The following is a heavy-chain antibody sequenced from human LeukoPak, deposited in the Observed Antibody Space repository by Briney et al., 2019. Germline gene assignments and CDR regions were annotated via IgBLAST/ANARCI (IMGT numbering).Heavy chain of an antibody. J-gene: IGHJ6*02. D-gene: IGHD3-10*01. CDR3: AKEEYYYGSGSGYYYYYGMDV. CDR2: ISYDGSNK. CDR1: GFTFSSYG. V-gene: IGHV3-30*18. Sequence: GSLRLSCAASGFTFSSYGMHWVRQAPGKGLEWVAVISYDGSNKYYADSVKGRFTISRDNSKNTLYLQMNSLRAEDTAVYYCAKEEYYYGSGSGYYYYYGMDVWGQGTTVTVSS.